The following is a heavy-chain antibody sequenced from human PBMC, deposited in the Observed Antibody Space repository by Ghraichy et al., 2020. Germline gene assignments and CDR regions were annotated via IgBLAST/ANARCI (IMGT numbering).Heavy chain of an antibody. J-gene: IGHJ6*02. Sequence: SETLSLTCTVSGGSISSYYWSWIRQPPGKGLEWIGYIYYSGSTNYNPSLKSRVTISVDTSKNQFSLKLSSVTAADTVVYYCARVSTIFEYYYGMDVWGQGTTVTVSS. D-gene: IGHD3-3*01. CDR2: IYYSGST. CDR1: GGSISSYY. V-gene: IGHV4-59*01. CDR3: ARVSTIFEYYYGMDV.